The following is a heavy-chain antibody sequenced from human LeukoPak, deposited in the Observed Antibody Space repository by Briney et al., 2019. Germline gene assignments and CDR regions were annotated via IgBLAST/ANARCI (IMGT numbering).Heavy chain of an antibody. CDR2: ISWDGGST. CDR3: AKDAYYSPISSYYYYGMVV. CDR1: GFTFDDYT. J-gene: IGHJ6*02. Sequence: GGSLRLSCAASGFTFDDYTMHWVRQAPGKGLEWVSLISWDGGSTYYADSVKGRFTISRDNSKNSLYLQMNSLRTEDTALYCCAKDAYYSPISSYYYYGMVVWGQGTTVTVSS. D-gene: IGHD2-15*01. V-gene: IGHV3-43*01.